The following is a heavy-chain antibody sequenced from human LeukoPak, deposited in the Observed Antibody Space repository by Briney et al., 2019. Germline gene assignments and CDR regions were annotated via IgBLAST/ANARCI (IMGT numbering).Heavy chain of an antibody. D-gene: IGHD2-2*01. J-gene: IGHJ5*02. V-gene: IGHV4-59*01. Sequence: SETLSLTCTVSGGSINSYYWSWIRQPPGKGLEWIGYIYYSGSTNYNPSLKSRATISVDTSKNQFSLKLSSVTAADTAVYYCAREDQLLTGWFDPWGQGTLVTVSS. CDR2: IYYSGST. CDR1: GGSINSYY. CDR3: AREDQLLTGWFDP.